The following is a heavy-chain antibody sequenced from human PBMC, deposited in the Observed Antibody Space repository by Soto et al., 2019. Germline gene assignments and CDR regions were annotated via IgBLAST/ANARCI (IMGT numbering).Heavy chain of an antibody. J-gene: IGHJ4*02. CDR1: GYTFTSYF. CDR2: INPNSNVT. Sequence: QVQLVQSGAEVKKPGASVKVSCKASGYTFTSYFIPWVRQALGKGLEGMGWINPNSNVTGYPQSFQDRVTMTRDMSITTVYMELTRLRSDDTAVYYCVRVGLNSNYDFDYWGQGTLITVSS. CDR3: VRVGLNSNYDFDY. V-gene: IGHV1-2*02. D-gene: IGHD4-4*01.